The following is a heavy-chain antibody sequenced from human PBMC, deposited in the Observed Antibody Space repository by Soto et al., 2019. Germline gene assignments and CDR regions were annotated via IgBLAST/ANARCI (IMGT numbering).Heavy chain of an antibody. CDR2: IYHSGST. Sequence: SETLSLTCAVSSGSISSSNWWSWVRQPPGKGLEWIGEIYHSGSTNYNPSLKSRVNISVDKSKNQFSLKLSSVTAADTAVYYCASIVLGYEIGYWGQGTLVTVSS. CDR1: SGSISSSNW. CDR3: ASIVLGYEIGY. D-gene: IGHD5-12*01. J-gene: IGHJ4*02. V-gene: IGHV4-4*02.